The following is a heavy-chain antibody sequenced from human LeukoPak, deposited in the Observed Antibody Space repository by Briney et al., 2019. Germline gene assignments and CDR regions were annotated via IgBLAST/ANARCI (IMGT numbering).Heavy chain of an antibody. CDR1: GFTFSSYA. V-gene: IGHV3-23*01. Sequence: PGGSLILSCAASGFTFSSYAMSWVRQAPGKGLEWVSAISGSGGSTYYADSVKGRFTISRDNSKNTLYLQMNSLRAEDTAVYYCAKCNRRGATTGFDYWGREPWSPSPQ. CDR3: AKCNRRGATTGFDY. J-gene: IGHJ4*02. D-gene: IGHD4-17*01. CDR2: ISGSGGST.